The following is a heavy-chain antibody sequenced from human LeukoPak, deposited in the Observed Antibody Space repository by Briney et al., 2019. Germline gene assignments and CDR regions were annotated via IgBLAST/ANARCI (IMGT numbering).Heavy chain of an antibody. CDR3: ARKAYGLDV. CDR1: GFTFSSYW. J-gene: IGHJ6*04. CDR2: IKQDGSEK. V-gene: IGHV3-7*03. Sequence: GGSLRLSCAPSGFTFSSYWMSWVRQAPGKGLEWVANIKQDGSEKCYVDSVKGRFTISRDNGKNTLYLQMNSLRAEDTAVYYCARKAYGLDVWGKGTTVTVSS.